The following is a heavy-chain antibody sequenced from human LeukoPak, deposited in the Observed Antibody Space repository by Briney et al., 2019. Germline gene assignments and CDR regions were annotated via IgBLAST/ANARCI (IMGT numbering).Heavy chain of an antibody. D-gene: IGHD3-22*01. CDR2: IYTSGST. CDR3: ARTYQDYYDSSGYYFDY. J-gene: IGHJ4*02. CDR1: GGSISSGSYY. V-gene: IGHV4-61*02. Sequence: SQTLSLTCTVSGGSISSGSYYWSWIRQPAGKGLEWIGRIYTSGSTNYNPSLKSRVTISVDTYKNQFSLKLSSVTAADTAVYYCARTYQDYYDSSGYYFDYWGQGTLVTVSS.